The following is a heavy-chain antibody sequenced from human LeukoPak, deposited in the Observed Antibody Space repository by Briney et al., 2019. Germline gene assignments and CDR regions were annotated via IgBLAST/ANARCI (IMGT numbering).Heavy chain of an antibody. CDR2: ISYDGSNK. D-gene: IGHD6-13*01. J-gene: IGHJ4*02. V-gene: IGHV3-30*18. CDR3: ANPPGYSSSWYVFDY. Sequence: GGSLRLSCAASGFTFSDYYMSWIRQAPGKGLEWVAVISYDGSNKYYADSVKGRFTISRDNSKNTLYLQMNSLRAEDTAVYYCANPPGYSSSWYVFDYWGQGTLVTVSS. CDR1: GFTFSDYY.